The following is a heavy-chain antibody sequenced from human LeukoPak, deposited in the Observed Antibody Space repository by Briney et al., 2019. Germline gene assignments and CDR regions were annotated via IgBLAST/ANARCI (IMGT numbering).Heavy chain of an antibody. CDR1: GFTFSSYS. Sequence: PGGSLRLSCAASGFTFSSYSMNWVRQAPGKGLEWVSSISSSSSYIYYADSVKGRFTISRDNAKNSLYLQMNSLRAEDTAVYYCARVGTGIAVAGMIGYWGQGTLVTVSS. D-gene: IGHD6-19*01. CDR3: ARVGTGIAVAGMIGY. CDR2: ISSSSSYI. V-gene: IGHV3-21*01. J-gene: IGHJ4*02.